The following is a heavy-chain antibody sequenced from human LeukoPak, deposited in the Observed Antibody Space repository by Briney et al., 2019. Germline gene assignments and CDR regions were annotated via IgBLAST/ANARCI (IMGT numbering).Heavy chain of an antibody. CDR1: GGSISSYY. J-gene: IGHJ4*02. V-gene: IGHV4-59*01. D-gene: IGHD1-1*01. CDR2: IYYSGST. CDR3: ARGRYSEIDY. Sequence: KPSETLSLTCTVSGGSISSYYWSWIRQPPGKGLEWIGYIYYSGSTNYNPSLKSRVTISVDTSKNQFSLKLSSVTAADAAVYYCARGRYSEIDYWGQGTLVTVSS.